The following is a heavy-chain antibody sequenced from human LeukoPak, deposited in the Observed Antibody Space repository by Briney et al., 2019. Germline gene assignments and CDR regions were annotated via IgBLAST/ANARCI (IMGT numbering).Heavy chain of an antibody. Sequence: ASVKVSCKASGYTFTSYGISWVRQAPGHGLEWMGWVSAYNGNTNYAQKVQGRVTMTTDTSTSTAYMDLTSLRSDDTALYYCARADGTVIRHDFDYWGQGTLVTVSS. CDR2: VSAYNGNT. V-gene: IGHV1-18*01. D-gene: IGHD3-10*01. CDR3: ARADGTVIRHDFDY. J-gene: IGHJ4*02. CDR1: GYTFTSYG.